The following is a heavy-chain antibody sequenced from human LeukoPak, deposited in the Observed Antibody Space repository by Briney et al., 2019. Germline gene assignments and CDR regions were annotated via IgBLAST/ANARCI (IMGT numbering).Heavy chain of an antibody. Sequence: GASVKVSCKASGYTFTGYYMHWVRQAPGQGLEWMGWINPNSGDTNYAQKFQGRVTTTRDTSLNIGHMELSRLRSDDTAVYYCARVFGSFHHREYYMDVWGTGTTVIVSS. CDR2: INPNSGDT. CDR1: GYTFTGYY. CDR3: ARVFGSFHHREYYMDV. V-gene: IGHV1-2*02. J-gene: IGHJ6*03. D-gene: IGHD3-3*01.